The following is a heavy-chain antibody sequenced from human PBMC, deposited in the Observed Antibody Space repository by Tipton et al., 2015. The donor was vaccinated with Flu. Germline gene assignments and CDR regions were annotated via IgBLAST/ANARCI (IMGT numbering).Heavy chain of an antibody. CDR1: GESFSGYY. D-gene: IGHD4-11*01. V-gene: IGHV4-34*01. J-gene: IGHJ5*02. CDR3: VRRDYSNYVSEPKNWFDP. Sequence: LRLSCAVFGESFSGYYGSWIRQSPGKGLEWIGEINHSGGTNYNPSLKSRVTISLDTSKNQFSLKVNSVTAADTAGYYCVRRDYSNYVSEPKNWFDPWGQGTLVTVSS. CDR2: INHSGGT.